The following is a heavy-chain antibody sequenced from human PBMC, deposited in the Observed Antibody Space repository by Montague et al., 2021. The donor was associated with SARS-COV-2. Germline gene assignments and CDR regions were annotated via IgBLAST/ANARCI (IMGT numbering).Heavy chain of an antibody. CDR2: IDWTHDQ. CDR3: ARNRLSVFDF. CDR1: GFSLTTSGVS. J-gene: IGHJ4*02. Sequence: VKPTQTLTLTCSFSGFSLTTSGVSVGWIRQPPGRALEWLALIDWTHDQYYSRSLGTRLTISPGTSKSQVVLTLTNVDTVDTATYYCARNRLSVFDFWGQGTLVTVSS. V-gene: IGHV2-70*01. D-gene: IGHD2/OR15-2a*01.